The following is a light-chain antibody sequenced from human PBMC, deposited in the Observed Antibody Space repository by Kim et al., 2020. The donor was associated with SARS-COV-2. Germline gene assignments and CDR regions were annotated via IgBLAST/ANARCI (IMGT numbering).Light chain of an antibody. J-gene: IGLJ2*01. CDR3: QAWDSSGV. CDR2: QDS. CDR1: KLGDKY. V-gene: IGLV3-1*01. Sequence: SVSPGQTVSIPCSGDKLGDKYACWYQQKPGQSPVLVIYQDSKRPSGIPERFSGSNSGNTATLTISGTQAMDEADYYCQAWDSSGVFGGGTQLTVL.